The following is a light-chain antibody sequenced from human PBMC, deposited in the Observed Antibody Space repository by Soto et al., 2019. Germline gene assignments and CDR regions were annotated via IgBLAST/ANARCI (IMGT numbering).Light chain of an antibody. CDR2: DAS. V-gene: IGKV1-5*01. CDR1: QSISSW. J-gene: IGKJ1*01. Sequence: GDRVTITCRASQSISSWLAWYQQKPGKAPNLLIYDASSLESGVPSRFSGSGSGTEFTLTISSLQPDDFATYYCQQYNTYWTFGPGTKVEIK. CDR3: QQYNTYWT.